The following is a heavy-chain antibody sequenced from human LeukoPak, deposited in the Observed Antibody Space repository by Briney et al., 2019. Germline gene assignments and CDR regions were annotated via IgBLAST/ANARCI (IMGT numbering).Heavy chain of an antibody. CDR1: GFTFSSYS. CDR2: ISSSSSYI. J-gene: IGHJ6*02. V-gene: IGHV3-21*04. D-gene: IGHD6-13*01. Sequence: GGSLRLSCAASGFTFSSYSMNWVRQAPGKGLEWVSSISSSSSYIYYADSVKGRFTISRDNAKNSLYLQMNSLRSEDTAVYYCARAAYSSPYYYYGMDVWGQGTTVTVSS. CDR3: ARAAYSSPYYYYGMDV.